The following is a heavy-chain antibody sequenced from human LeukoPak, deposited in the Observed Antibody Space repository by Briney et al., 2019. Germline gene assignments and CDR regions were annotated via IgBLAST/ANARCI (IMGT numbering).Heavy chain of an antibody. V-gene: IGHV4-39*07. CDR2: IYYSGST. D-gene: IGHD1-26*01. Sequence: PSETLSLTCTVSGDSISSSNYYWGWIRQPPGKGLEWIGGIYYSGSTYYNPSLKSRVTISVDTSKNQFSLKLSSVTAADTAVYYCARDQRLLRSFDYWGQGTLVTVSS. CDR3: ARDQRLLRSFDY. CDR1: GDSISSSNYY. J-gene: IGHJ4*02.